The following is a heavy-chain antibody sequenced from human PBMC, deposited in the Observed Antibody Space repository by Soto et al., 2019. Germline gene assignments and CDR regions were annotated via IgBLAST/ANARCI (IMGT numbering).Heavy chain of an antibody. V-gene: IGHV3-33*01. D-gene: IGHD3-3*01. CDR2: IWYDGSNK. CDR1: GFTFSSYG. CDR3: ARGPYDFWSGPYYYYYGMDV. J-gene: IGHJ6*02. Sequence: QVQLVESGGGVVQPGRSLRLSCAASGFTFSSYGMHWVRQAPGKGLEWVAVIWYDGSNKYYADSVKGRFTISRDNSENTLYLQMNSLRAEDTAVYYCARGPYDFWSGPYYYYYGMDVWGQGTTVTVSS.